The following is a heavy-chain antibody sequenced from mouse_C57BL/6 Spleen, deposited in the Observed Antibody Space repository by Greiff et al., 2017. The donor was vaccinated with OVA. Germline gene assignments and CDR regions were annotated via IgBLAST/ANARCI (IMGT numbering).Heavy chain of an antibody. CDR2: IDPSDSET. D-gene: IGHD2-2*01. J-gene: IGHJ4*01. CDR1: GYTFTSYW. CDR3: ARLAMVTYAMDY. Sequence: VQLQQPGAELVRPGSSVKLSCKASGYTFTSYWMHWVKQRPIQGLEWIGNIDPSDSETHYNQKFKDKATLTVDKSSSTAYMQLSSLTSEDSAVYYCARLAMVTYAMDYWGQGTSVTVSS. V-gene: IGHV1-52*01.